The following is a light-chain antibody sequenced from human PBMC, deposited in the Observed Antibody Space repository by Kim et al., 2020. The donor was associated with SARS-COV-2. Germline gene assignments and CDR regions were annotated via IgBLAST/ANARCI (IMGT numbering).Light chain of an antibody. V-gene: IGKV4-1*01. J-gene: IGKJ4*01. CDR1: QSLLNRSRNRNY. Sequence: DIVMTQSPDSLAVSLGERATINCKSSQSLLNRSRNRNYLAWYQQKPGQPPKLLIYWAATRESGVPDRFSGSGSGTDFTLTISSLQAEDVAVYYCQQYYTSPLTFGGGTKVDIK. CDR2: WAA. CDR3: QQYYTSPLT.